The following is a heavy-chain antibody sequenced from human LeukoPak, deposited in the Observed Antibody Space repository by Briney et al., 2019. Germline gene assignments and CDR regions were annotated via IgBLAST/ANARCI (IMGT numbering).Heavy chain of an antibody. J-gene: IGHJ4*02. CDR1: GFTFSGYW. V-gene: IGHV3-7*01. CDR2: INQNGGEK. Sequence: GGPLRLSCADSGFTFSGYWMNWVRQAPGKGLEWVANINQNGGEKYYVDSVKGRFTISRGNGKNSLYLQMNSLRAEDTAVYYCARYRHLGYWGQGTLVTVSS. CDR3: ARYRHLGY.